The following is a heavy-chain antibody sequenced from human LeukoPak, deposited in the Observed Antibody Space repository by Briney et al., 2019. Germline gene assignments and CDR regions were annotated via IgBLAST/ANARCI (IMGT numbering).Heavy chain of an antibody. D-gene: IGHD5-24*01. J-gene: IGHJ4*02. CDR2: IYHSGST. CDR1: GGSISSSSYY. Sequence: PSETLSLTCTVSGGSISSSSYYWSWIRQPPGKGLEWIGYIYHSGSTNYNPSLKSRVTISVDTSKNQFSLKLSSVTAADTAVYYCARHALEKRWLQLKAFDYWGQGTLVTVSS. V-gene: IGHV4-61*05. CDR3: ARHALEKRWLQLKAFDY.